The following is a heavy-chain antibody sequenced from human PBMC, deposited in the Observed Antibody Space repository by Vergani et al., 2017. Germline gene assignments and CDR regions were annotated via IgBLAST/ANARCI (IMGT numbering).Heavy chain of an antibody. D-gene: IGHD4-17*01. CDR3: ATPRTVPTGGMEV. V-gene: IGHV1-69-2*01. Sequence: EVQLVQSGAEVKKPGATMKISCKVSGYTFTDHYMHWVKQAPGKGLEWMGLVDPEDGETIYAEKFKGRVTIAADTSTDTAHLELSSLVSEDTAVYYCATPRTVPTGGMEVWGQGTTVIVSS. CDR1: GYTFTDHY. J-gene: IGHJ6*02. CDR2: VDPEDGET.